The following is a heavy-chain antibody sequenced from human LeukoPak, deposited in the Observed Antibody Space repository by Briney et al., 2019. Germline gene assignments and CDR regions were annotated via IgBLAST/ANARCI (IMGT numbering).Heavy chain of an antibody. CDR1: GFTFSSYE. Sequence: GGSLRLSCAASGFTFSSYEMNWVRQAPGKGLEWVSYISSGGNTIYYADSVKGRFTISRDNAKNTLYLQMNSLRAEDTAVYYCARGGGNIPYNWFDPWGQGTLVTVSS. CDR2: ISSGGNTI. CDR3: ARGGGNIPYNWFDP. J-gene: IGHJ5*02. D-gene: IGHD2/OR15-2a*01. V-gene: IGHV3-48*03.